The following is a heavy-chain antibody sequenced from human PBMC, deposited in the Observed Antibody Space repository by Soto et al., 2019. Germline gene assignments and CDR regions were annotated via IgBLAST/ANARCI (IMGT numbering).Heavy chain of an antibody. CDR2: IYYSGST. CDR1: NGSIIHYY. CDR3: ARRLTLATTTGEGFDI. V-gene: IGHV4-59*01. D-gene: IGHD4-17*01. Sequence: VQLQESGPGLLKPSETLSLTCTVSNGSIIHYYWSWIRQPPGKGPEWIGYIYYSGSTNYNPSLKSRVTMSVDMPRNHLSLKLNSVTAADTAVYYCARRLTLATTTGEGFDIWGQGTMVTVSS. J-gene: IGHJ3*02.